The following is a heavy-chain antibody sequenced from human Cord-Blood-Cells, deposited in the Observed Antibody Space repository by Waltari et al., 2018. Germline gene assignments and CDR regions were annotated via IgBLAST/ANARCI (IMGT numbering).Heavy chain of an antibody. CDR2: ISSSGSTI. CDR1: GFTFSSYE. D-gene: IGHD6-6*01. V-gene: IGHV3-48*03. Sequence: EVQLVESGGGLVQPGGSLRLSCAASGFTFSSYEMNWVRQAPGKGLELVSYISSSGSTIYYADSVKGRFTISRDNAKNSLYLQMNSLRAEDTAVYYCASSIAARRDMNIWGQGTMVTVSS. J-gene: IGHJ3*02. CDR3: ASSIAARRDMNI.